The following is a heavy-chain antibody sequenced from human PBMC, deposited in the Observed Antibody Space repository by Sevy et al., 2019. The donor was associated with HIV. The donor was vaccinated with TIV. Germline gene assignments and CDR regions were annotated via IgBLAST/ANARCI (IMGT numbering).Heavy chain of an antibody. J-gene: IGHJ6*02. CDR3: ARDRADTMVRGVMGRGPDYYYGMDV. CDR2: IYYSGST. V-gene: IGHV4-31*03. Sequence: SETLSLTCTVSGGSISSGGYYWSWIRQHPGKGLEWIGYIYYSGSTYYNPSLKSRVTILVDTSKNQFSLKLSSVTAADTAVYYCARDRADTMVRGVMGRGPDYYYGMDVWGQGTTVTVSS. CDR1: GGSISSGGYY. D-gene: IGHD3-10*01.